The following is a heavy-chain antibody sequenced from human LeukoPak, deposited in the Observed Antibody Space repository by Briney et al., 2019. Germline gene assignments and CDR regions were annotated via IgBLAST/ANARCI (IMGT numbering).Heavy chain of an antibody. D-gene: IGHD6-6*01. CDR3: ARELYSSSSGRWFDP. CDR2: IYYSGST. CDR1: GGSISSGGYY. Sequence: ASETLSLTCTVSGGSISSGGYYWSWIRQPPGKGLEWIGYIYYSGSTYYNPSLKSRVTISVDTSKNQFSLKLSSVTAADTAVYYCARELYSSSSGRWFDPWGQGTLVTVSS. V-gene: IGHV4-30-4*08. J-gene: IGHJ5*02.